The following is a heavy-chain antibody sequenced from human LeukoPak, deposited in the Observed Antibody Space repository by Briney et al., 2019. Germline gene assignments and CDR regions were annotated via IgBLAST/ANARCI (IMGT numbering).Heavy chain of an antibody. Sequence: SGGSLRLSCAASGFTFSNYDMSWVRQAPGKGLEWVSGISASGGSYYADSVKGRFTVSRDISKNTLYLQMNSLRAEDTAVYFCAREPRDCTGGTCQSAGGYYFYYWSQGTLVTVSS. CDR2: ISASGGS. J-gene: IGHJ4*02. V-gene: IGHV3-23*01. CDR1: GFTFSNYD. CDR3: AREPRDCTGGTCQSAGGYYFYY. D-gene: IGHD2-15*01.